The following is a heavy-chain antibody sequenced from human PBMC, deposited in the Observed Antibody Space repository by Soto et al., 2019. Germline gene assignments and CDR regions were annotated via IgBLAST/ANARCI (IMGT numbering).Heavy chain of an antibody. CDR2: IIPIFGTA. V-gene: IGHV1-69*13. Sequence: VASVKVSCKASGGTFSSYAISWVRQAPGQGLEWMGGIIPIFGTANYAQKFQGRVTITADESTSTAYMELSSLRSEDTAVYYCASTDYYDSSGYYWEAAFDIWGQGTMVTVSS. J-gene: IGHJ3*02. CDR3: ASTDYYDSSGYYWEAAFDI. D-gene: IGHD3-22*01. CDR1: GGTFSSYA.